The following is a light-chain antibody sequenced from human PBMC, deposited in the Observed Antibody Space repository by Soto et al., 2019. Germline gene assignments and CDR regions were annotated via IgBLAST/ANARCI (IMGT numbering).Light chain of an antibody. Sequence: DIVVTQSPLSLSVNPGEPASISCSSSQSLLHSNGYNYLDWYLQKPGQSPQLLIYLGSNRASGVPDRFSGSGSGTDFTLKITRVEAEDAGVYYCMQALKSWTFGQGTKVDIK. V-gene: IGKV2-28*01. CDR1: QSLLHSNGYNY. CDR2: LGS. J-gene: IGKJ1*01. CDR3: MQALKSWT.